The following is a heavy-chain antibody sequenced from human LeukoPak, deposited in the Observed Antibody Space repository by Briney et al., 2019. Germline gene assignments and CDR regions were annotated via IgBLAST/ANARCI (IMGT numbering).Heavy chain of an antibody. CDR2: IIPMFGTT. V-gene: IGHV1-69*05. CDR3: GRVLFKRVGTWGGNFDS. J-gene: IGHJ4*02. D-gene: IGHD3-16*01. Sequence: SVKVSCRASGGTFSSYAIGWVRQAPGQGLDWMWGIIPMFGTTINAQKLQGRVTITTDESTSTASMELSSLRSEDTAWNYGGRVLFKRVGTWGGNFDSWGQGTLVTVSS. CDR1: GGTFSSYA.